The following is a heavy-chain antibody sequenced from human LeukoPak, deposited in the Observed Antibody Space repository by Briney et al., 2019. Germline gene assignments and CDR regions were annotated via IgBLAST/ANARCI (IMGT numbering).Heavy chain of an antibody. CDR2: ISGSGGST. D-gene: IGHD2-2*01. Sequence: PGGSLRLSCAASGFTFSSYAMGWVRQAPGKGLEWVSAISGSGGSTYYADSVKGRFTISRDNSKNTLYLQMNSLRAEDTAVYYCTNIVVVPAAIGGVWFDPWGQGTLVTVSS. V-gene: IGHV3-23*01. J-gene: IGHJ5*02. CDR3: TNIVVVPAAIGGVWFDP. CDR1: GFTFSSYA.